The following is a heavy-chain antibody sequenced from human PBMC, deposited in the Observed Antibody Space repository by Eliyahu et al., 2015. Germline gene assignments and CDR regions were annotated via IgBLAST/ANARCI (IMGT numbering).Heavy chain of an antibody. V-gene: IGHV4-34*01. J-gene: IGHJ5*02. CDR2: INHSGST. Sequence: QVQLQQWGAGLLKPSETLSLTCAVYGGSFSGLXWNWLRQPPGKGLEWIGEINHSGSTNYNPSLQSRVTISVDTSKKQFSLKLSSVTAADTAVYYCARGIAVPGTNRLDPWGQGTLATVSS. CDR1: GGSFSGLX. D-gene: IGHD6-19*01. CDR3: ARGIAVPGTNRLDP.